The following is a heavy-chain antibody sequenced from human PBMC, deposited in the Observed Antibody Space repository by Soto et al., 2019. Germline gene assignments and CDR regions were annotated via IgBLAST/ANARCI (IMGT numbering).Heavy chain of an antibody. V-gene: IGHV1-8*01. CDR1: GYTFTSYD. CDR2: MNPNSDNT. D-gene: IGHD3-16*01. CDR3: ARERGGGYFDY. J-gene: IGHJ4*02. Sequence: QVQLVQSGAEVKKPGASVKVSCKASGYTFTSYDINWVRQATGQGLEWMGWMNPNSDNTGYAQKVQGSLTMTRNTSTTTPYMELSSLGSEAPAVYYWARERGGGYFDYWGQGILVTVSS.